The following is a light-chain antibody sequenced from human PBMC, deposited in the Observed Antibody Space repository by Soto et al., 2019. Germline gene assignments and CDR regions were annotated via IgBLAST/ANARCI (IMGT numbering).Light chain of an antibody. J-gene: IGKJ1*01. CDR2: AAS. Sequence: DLQMTQSPSSLSASVGDRVTITCRASQSISSFLNWYQQKPGKAPKLLIYAASTLQTGVPSRFSGRGSGTDFTLTISNLQPEDFATYYCHQTDTIPETFGQGTKVEIK. V-gene: IGKV1-39*01. CDR1: QSISSF. CDR3: HQTDTIPET.